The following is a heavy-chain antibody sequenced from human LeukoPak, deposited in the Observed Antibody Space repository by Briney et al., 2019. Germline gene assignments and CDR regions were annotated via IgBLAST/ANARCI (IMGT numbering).Heavy chain of an antibody. D-gene: IGHD2-15*01. CDR1: GFTFDDYA. V-gene: IGHV3-9*01. J-gene: IGHJ3*02. CDR3: AKDKGRSAIRGGAFDI. CDR2: ISWNSGSI. Sequence: PGRSLRLSCAASGFTFDDYAMHWVRQAPGKGLEWVSGISWNSGSIGYADSVKGRFTISRDNAKNSLYLQMNSLRAEDTALYYCAKDKGRSAIRGGAFDIWGQGTMVTVSS.